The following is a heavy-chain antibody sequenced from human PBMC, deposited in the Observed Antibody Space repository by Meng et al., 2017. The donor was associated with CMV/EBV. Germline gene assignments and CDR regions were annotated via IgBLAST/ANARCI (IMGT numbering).Heavy chain of an antibody. V-gene: IGHV3-11*04. J-gene: IGHJ5*02. CDR1: GGSISSYY. D-gene: IGHD3-3*01. CDR3: ARGLVTYYDFWIGNHKTNWFDP. CDR2: ISSSGSTI. Sequence: GGSLRLSCTVSGGSISSYYWSWIRQPPGKGLEWVSYISSSGSTIYYADSVKGRFTVSRDNAKNSLYLQMNSLRAEDTAVYYCARGLVTYYDFWIGNHKTNWFDPWGQGTLVTVSS.